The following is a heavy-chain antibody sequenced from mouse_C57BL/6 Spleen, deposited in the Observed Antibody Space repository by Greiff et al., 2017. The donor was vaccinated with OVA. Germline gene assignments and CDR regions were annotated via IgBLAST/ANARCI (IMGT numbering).Heavy chain of an antibody. V-gene: IGHV1-66*01. CDR1: GYSFTSYY. CDR3: ASHPYFDY. Sequence: QVHVKQSGPELVKPGASVKISCKASGYSFTSYYIHWVKQRPGQGLEWIGWIYPGSGNTKYNEKFKGKATLTADTSSSTAYMQLSSLTSEDSAVYYCASHPYFDYWGQGTTLTVSS. CDR2: IYPGSGNT. J-gene: IGHJ2*01.